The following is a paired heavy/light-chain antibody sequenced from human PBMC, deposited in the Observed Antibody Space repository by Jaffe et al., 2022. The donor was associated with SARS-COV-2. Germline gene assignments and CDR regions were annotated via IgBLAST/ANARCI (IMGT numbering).Light chain of an antibody. CDR2: DAS. V-gene: IGKV3-11*01. CDR1: QSVSSY. CDR3: QQRSHWLT. Sequence: EIVLTQSPATLSLSPGERATLSCRASQSVSSYLGWYQQKPGQAPRLLIYDASNRATGIPARFSGSGSGTDFTLTISSLEPEDFAVYYCQQRSHWLTFGGGTKVEIK. J-gene: IGKJ4*01.
Heavy chain of an antibody. D-gene: IGHD3-22*01. CDR3: AKERDTTGYQSLDC. Sequence: EVQLVESGGGLVQPGRSLRLSCAASGFTFDDYPMHWVRQAPGRGLEWVSGICVNSGCRGYADSVKGRFTISRDDAKNSLYLQMNSLRPEDTALYYCAKERDTTGYQSLDCWGQGTLVTVSS. CDR2: ICVNSGCR. CDR1: GFTFDDYP. J-gene: IGHJ4*02. V-gene: IGHV3-9*01.